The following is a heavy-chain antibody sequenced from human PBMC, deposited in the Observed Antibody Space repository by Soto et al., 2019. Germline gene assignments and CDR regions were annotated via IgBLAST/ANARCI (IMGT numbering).Heavy chain of an antibody. CDR1: GFSLSASGVG. D-gene: IGHD3-22*01. CDR3: ARLYYYDTSGYLRPFDY. J-gene: IGHJ4*02. CDR2: IFWDNDK. Sequence: QITLKESGPTLVKPTQTLTLTCTFSGFSLSASGVGVGWIRQPPGKALEWIALIFWDNDKRYSPSLKSRLTITKDTSKDQVVLTMTNMDPVDTATYSCARLYYYDTSGYLRPFDYWGQGTLVTVSS. V-gene: IGHV2-5*02.